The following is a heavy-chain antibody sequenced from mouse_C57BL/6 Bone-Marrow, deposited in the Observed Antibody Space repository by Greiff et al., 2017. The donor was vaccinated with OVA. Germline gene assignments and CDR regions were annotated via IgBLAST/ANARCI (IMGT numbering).Heavy chain of an antibody. Sequence: EAMLVESGGGLVQPGGSMKLSCVASGFTFSNYWMNWVRQSPEKGLEWVAQIRLKSDNYATHYAESVKGRFTISRDDSKSSVYLQMNNLRAEDTGIYYCTTEPSLYYGSSYGGFDYWGQGTTLTVSS. CDR1: GFTFSNYW. J-gene: IGHJ2*01. V-gene: IGHV6-3*01. CDR2: IRLKSDNYAT. D-gene: IGHD1-1*01. CDR3: TTEPSLYYGSSYGGFDY.